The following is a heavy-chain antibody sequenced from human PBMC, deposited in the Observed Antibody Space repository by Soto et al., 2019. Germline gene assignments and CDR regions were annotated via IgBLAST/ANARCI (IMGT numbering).Heavy chain of an antibody. V-gene: IGHV3-30*18. Sequence: GGSLRLSCAASGFTFSSYGMHWVRQAPGKGLEWVAVISYDGSNKYYADSVKGRFTISRDNSKNTLYLQMNSLRAEDTAVYYCAKVRVRLFWYEHNYYYYGMDVWGQGTTVTVSS. CDR2: ISYDGSNK. CDR3: AKVRVRLFWYEHNYYYYGMDV. J-gene: IGHJ6*02. CDR1: GFTFSSYG. D-gene: IGHD2-8*02.